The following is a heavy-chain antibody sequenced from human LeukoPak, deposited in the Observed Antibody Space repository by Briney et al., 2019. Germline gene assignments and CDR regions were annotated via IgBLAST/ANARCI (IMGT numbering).Heavy chain of an antibody. CDR1: GFTFSNYE. J-gene: IGHJ4*02. V-gene: IGHV3-48*03. CDR2: ISNSGNTK. CDR3: ARDRGNYYGKGTFEY. D-gene: IGHD3-10*01. Sequence: GGSLRLSCAASGFTFSNYEMNWIRQAPGKGLEWISYISNSGNTKYYADSVKGRFTISRDNSKNTLFLQTNSLRAEDTAVYYWARDRGNYYGKGTFEYWGQGTLVTVSS.